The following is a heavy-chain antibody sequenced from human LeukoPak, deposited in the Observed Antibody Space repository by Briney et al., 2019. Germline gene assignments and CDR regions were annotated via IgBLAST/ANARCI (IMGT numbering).Heavy chain of an antibody. V-gene: IGHV3-33*01. CDR3: ARRGG. D-gene: IGHD6-25*01. CDR1: GFTFSTYG. J-gene: IGHJ4*02. CDR2: IWSDGSNK. Sequence: GRSLRLSCAASGFTFSTYGMHWVRQAPGKGLEWVAIIWSDGSNKNYGDSVTGRFTISRDNSKNTLYLQMNGLRVEDTAVYYCARRGGWGQGTLVTVSS.